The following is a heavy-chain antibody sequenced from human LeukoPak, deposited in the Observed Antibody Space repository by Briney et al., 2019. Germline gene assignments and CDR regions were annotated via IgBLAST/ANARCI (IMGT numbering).Heavy chain of an antibody. V-gene: IGHV1-46*01. D-gene: IGHD1-26*01. CDR1: GYTFTCYY. CDR2: INPTGGST. Sequence: ASVKVSCKASGYTFTCYYMHWVRQAHGQGLEWMGLINPTGGSTGYAQKFQGRVTMTRDMSTSTDYMELSSLRSEDTAIYYCARDNSVGDNAWWFDPWGQGTLVTVSS. CDR3: ARDNSVGDNAWWFDP. J-gene: IGHJ5*02.